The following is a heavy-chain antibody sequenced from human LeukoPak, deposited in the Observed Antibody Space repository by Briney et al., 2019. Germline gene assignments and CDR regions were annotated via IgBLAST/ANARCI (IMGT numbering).Heavy chain of an antibody. V-gene: IGHV3-7*03. CDR1: GFTFSSYW. CDR3: AKDYYGSGSYGEWDY. D-gene: IGHD3-10*01. J-gene: IGHJ4*02. Sequence: GGSLRLSCAASGFTFSSYWMSWVRQAPGKGLEWVANIKQDGSEKYYVDSVKGRFTISRDNAKNSLYLQMNSLRAEDTAVYYCAKDYYGSGSYGEWDYWGQGTLVTVSS. CDR2: IKQDGSEK.